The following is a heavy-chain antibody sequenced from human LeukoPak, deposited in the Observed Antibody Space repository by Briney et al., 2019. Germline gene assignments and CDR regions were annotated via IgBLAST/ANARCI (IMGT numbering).Heavy chain of an antibody. CDR3: ARPGSSSDAFDI. CDR1: GGTFSSYA. D-gene: IGHD2-15*01. V-gene: IGHV1-69*01. Sequence: SVKVSCKASGGTFSSYAISWVRQAPGQGLEWMGGIIPIFGTANYAQKFQGRVTITADESTSTAYMELSSLRSEDTAVYYCARPGSSSDAFDIWGQGTMVTVSS. CDR2: IIPIFGTA. J-gene: IGHJ3*02.